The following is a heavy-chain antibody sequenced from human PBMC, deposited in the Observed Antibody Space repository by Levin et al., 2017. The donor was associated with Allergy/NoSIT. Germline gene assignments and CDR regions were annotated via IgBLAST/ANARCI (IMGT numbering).Heavy chain of an antibody. CDR1: GGSISSYY. J-gene: IGHJ4*02. V-gene: IGHV4-59*01. CDR2: IYYSGST. CDR3: ARGRLLWFGELFDY. D-gene: IGHD3-10*01. Sequence: PSETLSLTCTVSGGSISSYYWSWIRQPPGKGLEWIGYIYYSGSTNYNPSLKSRVTISVDTSKNQFSLKLSSVTAADTAVYYCARGRLLWFGELFDYWGQGTIVTVSS.